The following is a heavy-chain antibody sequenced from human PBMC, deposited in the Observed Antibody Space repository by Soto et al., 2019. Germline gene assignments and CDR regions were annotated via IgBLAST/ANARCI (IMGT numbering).Heavy chain of an antibody. V-gene: IGHV3-33*01. J-gene: IGHJ4*02. D-gene: IGHD1-26*01. CDR2: VYYDGSIK. CDR1: GFTFSSYG. Sequence: QVQLVESGGGVVQPGRSLRLSCAASGFTFSSYGMHWVRQAPGKGLEWVAFVYYDGSIKHYTESVRGRFTISRDNSENNLELQMNSLKAEDTALYYCAGERGSTGSYGYWGQGALVAVSS. CDR3: AGERGSTGSYGY.